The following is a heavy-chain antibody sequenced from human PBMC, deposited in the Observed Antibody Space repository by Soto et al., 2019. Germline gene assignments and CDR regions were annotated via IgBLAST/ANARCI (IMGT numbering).Heavy chain of an antibody. CDR1: GFYFSLYW. CDR2: IKTDSSST. CDR3: ARDAAAGPYYYYGMDV. V-gene: IGHV3-74*01. D-gene: IGHD6-13*01. Sequence: GGSLRLSCAASGFYFSLYWMHWVRQAPGKGLVWVSRIKTDSSSTSYADSVRGRFTISRDNAKNSLYLQMNSLRAEDTAVYYCARDAAAGPYYYYGMDVWGQGTTVTVSS. J-gene: IGHJ6*02.